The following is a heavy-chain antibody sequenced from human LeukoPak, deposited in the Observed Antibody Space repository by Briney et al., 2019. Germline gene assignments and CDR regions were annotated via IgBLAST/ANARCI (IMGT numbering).Heavy chain of an antibody. D-gene: IGHD6-13*01. Sequence: GGSLRLSCAASGFTFSSYSMNWVRQAPGKGLEWVSSISSSSSYIYYADSVKGRFTISRDNAKNSLYLQMNSLRAEDTALYYCAKAVKEQLVLDNWFDPWGQGTLVTVSS. CDR1: GFTFSSYS. CDR2: ISSSSSYI. V-gene: IGHV3-21*04. J-gene: IGHJ5*02. CDR3: AKAVKEQLVLDNWFDP.